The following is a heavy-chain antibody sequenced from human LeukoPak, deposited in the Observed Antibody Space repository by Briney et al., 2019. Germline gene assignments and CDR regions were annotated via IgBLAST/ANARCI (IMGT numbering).Heavy chain of an antibody. J-gene: IGHJ4*02. V-gene: IGHV1-18*01. CDR1: GYTFTSYG. CDR2: ISAYNGNT. Sequence: ASVKVSCKASGYTFTSYGISWVRQAPGQGLEWMGWISAYNGNTNYAQKFQGRVTMTTDTSTTTAYMELRSLRSGDTAVYYCATDIVTTTDFWGQGALVTVSS. CDR3: ATDIVTTTDF. D-gene: IGHD5-12*01.